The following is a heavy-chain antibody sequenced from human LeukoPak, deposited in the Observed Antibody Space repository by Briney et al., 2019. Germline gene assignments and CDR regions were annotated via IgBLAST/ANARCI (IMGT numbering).Heavy chain of an antibody. J-gene: IGHJ4*02. Sequence: GDSLKISCKGSGYSFTTYWTAWVRQMPGKGLEWMGIIYPGDSDTTYNPSFQGQVTISADKSIGTAYLQWSSLKASDTAMYYCARRGKNYYGSGTYYWGQGTLVTVSS. CDR1: GYSFTTYW. D-gene: IGHD3-10*01. CDR2: IYPGDSDT. CDR3: ARRGKNYYGSGTYY. V-gene: IGHV5-51*01.